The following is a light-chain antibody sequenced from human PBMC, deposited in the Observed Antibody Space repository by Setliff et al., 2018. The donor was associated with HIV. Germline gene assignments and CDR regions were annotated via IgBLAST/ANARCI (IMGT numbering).Light chain of an antibody. CDR3: SSYTSSSSVV. J-gene: IGLJ2*01. CDR1: SSDVGDYNY. CDR2: DVS. Sequence: QSVLTQPASVSGSPGQSITFSCTGTSSDVGDYNYVSWYQQHPGKAPKLMIYDVSKRPSGVSNRFSGSKSGNTASLTISGLQAEDEADYYCSSYTSSSSVVFGGGTKVTVL. V-gene: IGLV2-14*01.